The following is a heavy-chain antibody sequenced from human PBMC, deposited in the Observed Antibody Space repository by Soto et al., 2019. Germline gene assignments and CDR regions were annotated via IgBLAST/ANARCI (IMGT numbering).Heavy chain of an antibody. CDR1: GFTFDDYA. Sequence: GGSLRLSCAASGFTFDDYAIDWVRQAPGKCLEWVSGISWNSGNIGYADSVKSRFTISRDNANNSLYLKMNSLRPEDTALYYCAKEIVGAINYWGQGTMVTVSS. CDR2: ISWNSGNI. CDR3: AKEIVGAINY. J-gene: IGHJ4*02. D-gene: IGHD1-26*01. V-gene: IGHV3-9*01.